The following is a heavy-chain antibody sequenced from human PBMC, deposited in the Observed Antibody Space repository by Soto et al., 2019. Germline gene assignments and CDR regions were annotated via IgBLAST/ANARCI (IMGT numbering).Heavy chain of an antibody. CDR3: ARYFRGSGRYFFDY. CDR2: INQDGGGT. D-gene: IGHD6-19*01. CDR1: GFTFISSF. Sequence: GGSLRLSCVASGFTFISSFMGWVRQAPGKGLEWVANINQDGGGTYYVDSVEGRFTISRDNAKDSLYLQMNSLRGEDTAVYYCARYFRGSGRYFFDYWGQGTLVTVSS. J-gene: IGHJ4*02. V-gene: IGHV3-7*03.